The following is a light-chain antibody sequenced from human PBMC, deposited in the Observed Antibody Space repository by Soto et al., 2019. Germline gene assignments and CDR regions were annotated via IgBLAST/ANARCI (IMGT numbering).Light chain of an antibody. Sequence: QSALTQPASVSGSPGQSITISCTGTSSDVGGYNYVSWYQQHPGKAPKLMIYEVSNRHSGVSNRFSGSKSGNTASLTISGLQAGDEADYYCSSYTSSSTLVVFGGGTKLTVL. CDR2: EVS. CDR1: SSDVGGYNY. CDR3: SSYTSSSTLVV. V-gene: IGLV2-14*01. J-gene: IGLJ2*01.